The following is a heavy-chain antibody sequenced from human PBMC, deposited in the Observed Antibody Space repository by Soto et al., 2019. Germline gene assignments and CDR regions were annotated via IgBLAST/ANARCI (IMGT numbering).Heavy chain of an antibody. CDR1: GYTFTSYD. Sequence: ASVKVSCKASGYTFTSYDINWVRQATGQGLEWMGWMNPNSGNTGYAQKFQGRVTMTRNTSISTAYMELSSLRSEDTAVYYCARWIRYCSSTSCYKRIDYWGQGTLVTVSS. CDR2: MNPNSGNT. J-gene: IGHJ4*02. V-gene: IGHV1-8*01. D-gene: IGHD2-2*02. CDR3: ARWIRYCSSTSCYKRIDY.